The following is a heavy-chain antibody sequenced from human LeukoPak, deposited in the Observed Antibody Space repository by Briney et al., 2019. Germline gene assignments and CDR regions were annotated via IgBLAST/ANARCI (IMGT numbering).Heavy chain of an antibody. D-gene: IGHD3-3*01. V-gene: IGHV1-69*10. Sequence: SVKVSCKASRYTFTGYYMHWVRQAPGQGLEWMGVFIPILGTANSTQKFHDRLTITADMSTDTAYMELSSLRSEDTAVYFCAAIPVFGVVLHQEPVWGKGTTVTVSS. CDR1: RYTFTGYY. J-gene: IGHJ6*04. CDR3: AAIPVFGVVLHQEPV. CDR2: FIPILGTA.